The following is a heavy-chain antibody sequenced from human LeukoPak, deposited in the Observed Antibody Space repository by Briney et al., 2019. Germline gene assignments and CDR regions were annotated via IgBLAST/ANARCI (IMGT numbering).Heavy chain of an antibody. CDR3: ARAAFTSGYYSVY. CDR2: IYHSGST. V-gene: IGHV4-4*02. J-gene: IGHJ4*02. Sequence: KASETLSLTCAVSGGSISSSNWWSWVRQPPGKGLEWIGEIYHSGSTNYNPSLKSRVTISVDKSKNQFSLKLSSVTAADTAVYYCARAAFTSGYYSVYWGQGTLVTVSS. D-gene: IGHD3-22*01. CDR1: GGSISSSNW.